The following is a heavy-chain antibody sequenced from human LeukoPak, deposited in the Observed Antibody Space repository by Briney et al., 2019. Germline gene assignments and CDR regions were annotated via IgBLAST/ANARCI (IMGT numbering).Heavy chain of an antibody. V-gene: IGHV4-59*01. CDR2: VDHTGST. CDR1: GGSFSGYY. Sequence: PSETLSLTCAVYGGSFSGYYWTWIRQPPGKGLEWIGYVDHTGSTNFNPSLNGRVSISRDTTKNLFSLRLRSVTAADTAVYFCARGRVSSSTWYSTYYYYFYMDVWGKGTTVTISS. CDR3: ARGRVSSSTWYSTYYYYFYMDV. D-gene: IGHD1-1*01. J-gene: IGHJ6*03.